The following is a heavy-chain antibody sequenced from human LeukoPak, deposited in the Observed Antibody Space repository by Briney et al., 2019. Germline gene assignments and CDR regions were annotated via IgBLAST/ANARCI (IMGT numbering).Heavy chain of an antibody. V-gene: IGHV3-53*01. CDR2: IYSAGST. CDR1: GFTVSSNS. Sequence: PGGSLRLSCTVSGFTVSSNSMSWVRQAPGKGLEWVSFIYSAGSTHYSDSVKGRFTVSRDNAKNTLYLQMNSLRAEDTAVYYCARDWFHAIDYWGQGTLVTVSS. CDR3: ARDWFHAIDY. J-gene: IGHJ4*02. D-gene: IGHD2/OR15-2a*01.